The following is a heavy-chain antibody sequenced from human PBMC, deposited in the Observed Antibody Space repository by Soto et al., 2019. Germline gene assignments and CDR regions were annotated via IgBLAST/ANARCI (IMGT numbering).Heavy chain of an antibody. CDR1: GFTFSSYG. Sequence: QVQLVASGGGVVQPGRSLRLSCAASGFTFSSYGMHWVRQAPGKGVEWVAVIWYDGSNKYYADSVTGRFTISRDNSKNTLYLQMNSLRAEDTAVYYCARDGSYGPDYWGQGTLVTVSS. J-gene: IGHJ4*02. V-gene: IGHV3-33*01. D-gene: IGHD5-18*01. CDR3: ARDGSYGPDY. CDR2: IWYDGSNK.